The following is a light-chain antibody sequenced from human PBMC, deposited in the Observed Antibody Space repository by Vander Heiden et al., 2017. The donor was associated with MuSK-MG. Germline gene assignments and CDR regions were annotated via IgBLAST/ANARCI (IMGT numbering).Light chain of an antibody. CDR1: KLGDKY. Sequence: SYELTQPPSVSVSPGQTASITCSGDKLGDKYACWYQQKPGQSPVLVIYQDSKRPSVIPERFSGSNSGNTATLTISGTQAMDEADYYCQAWDSSTLVVFGGGTKLTVL. CDR2: QDS. J-gene: IGLJ2*01. V-gene: IGLV3-1*01. CDR3: QAWDSSTLVV.